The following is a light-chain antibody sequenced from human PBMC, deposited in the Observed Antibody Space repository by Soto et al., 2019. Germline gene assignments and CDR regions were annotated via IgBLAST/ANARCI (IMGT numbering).Light chain of an antibody. V-gene: IGKV1-33*01. Sequence: DIQMTQSPSSLSASVGDRVTITCQASQDIATNLNWFQQKPGKAPKLLIYDASDLQTGVPSRFSGSGSATLFTFTISSLQPEDVATYYCQQYDILLTFGGGTRVEI. CDR1: QDIATN. J-gene: IGKJ4*01. CDR2: DAS. CDR3: QQYDILLT.